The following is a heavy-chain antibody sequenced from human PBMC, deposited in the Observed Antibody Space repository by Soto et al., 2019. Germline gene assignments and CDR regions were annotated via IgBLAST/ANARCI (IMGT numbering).Heavy chain of an antibody. J-gene: IGHJ5*02. V-gene: IGHV4-39*01. D-gene: IGHD2-2*01. CDR3: ARQPIVVLPSATGRWFDP. CDR1: GGSVNSNNYY. CDR2: IYNSGTT. Sequence: SETLSLTCTASGGSVNSNNYYWGWIRQPPGRGLEWIGSIYNSGTTDYNPSLKSRVTISVDTSKNQFSLKLSSVTAADTAVYYCARQPIVVLPSATGRWFDPWGQGTLVTVSS.